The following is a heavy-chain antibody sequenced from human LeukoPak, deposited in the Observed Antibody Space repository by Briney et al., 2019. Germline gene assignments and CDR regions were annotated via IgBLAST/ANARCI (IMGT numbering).Heavy chain of an antibody. V-gene: IGHV3-33*01. CDR2: IWYDGSNK. Sequence: PGGSLRLSCAASGFTFSSYGMHWVRQAPGKGLEWVAVIWYDGSNKYYADSVKGRFTISRDNSKNTLYLQMNSLRAEDTAVYYCARGEAVTVTTRYYFDYWGQGTLVTVSS. J-gene: IGHJ4*02. CDR3: ARGEAVTVTTRYYFDY. CDR1: GFTFSSYG. D-gene: IGHD4-17*01.